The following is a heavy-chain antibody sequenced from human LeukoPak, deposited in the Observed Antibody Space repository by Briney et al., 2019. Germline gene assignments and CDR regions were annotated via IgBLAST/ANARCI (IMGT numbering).Heavy chain of an antibody. CDR1: GFTFSSYE. J-gene: IGHJ5*01. CDR2: ISSSGSTI. CDR3: ARGAFDAATPFDS. Sequence: GGSLRLSCAASGFTFSSYEMNWVRQAPGKGLEWVSYISSSGSTIYYADSVKGRFTISRDNAKKSVYLQMNSLRAEDTAVYYCARGAFDAATPFDSWGQGTLVTVSS. V-gene: IGHV3-48*03. D-gene: IGHD2-15*01.